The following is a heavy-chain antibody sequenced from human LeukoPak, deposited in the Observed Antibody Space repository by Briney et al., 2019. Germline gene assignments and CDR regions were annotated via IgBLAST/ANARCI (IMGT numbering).Heavy chain of an antibody. CDR3: ARDSSHGSGSYNY. J-gene: IGHJ4*02. CDR1: GGSISSYY. CDR2: IYYSGST. V-gene: IGHV4-59*01. Sequence: SETLSLTCTVSGGSISSYYWSWIRQPPGKGLEWIGYIYYSGSTNYNPSLKSRVTISVDTSKNQFSLKLSSVTAADTAVYYCARDSSHGSGSYNYWGQGTLSPSPQ. D-gene: IGHD3-10*01.